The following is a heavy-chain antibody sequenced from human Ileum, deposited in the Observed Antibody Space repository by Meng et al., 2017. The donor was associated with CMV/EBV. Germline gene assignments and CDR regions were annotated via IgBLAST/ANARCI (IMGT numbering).Heavy chain of an antibody. CDR1: GYFISSGYL. V-gene: IGHV4-38-2*02. D-gene: IGHD3-10*01. Sequence: SETLSLTCTVSGYFISSGYLWGWIRQPPGKGLEWIGSIYHSGTTYYNPSLKSRVTISVDSSRNQFSLNLSSVTAADTAVYYCASTSLITWGQGTLVTVSS. CDR2: IYHSGTT. CDR3: ASTSLIT. J-gene: IGHJ5*02.